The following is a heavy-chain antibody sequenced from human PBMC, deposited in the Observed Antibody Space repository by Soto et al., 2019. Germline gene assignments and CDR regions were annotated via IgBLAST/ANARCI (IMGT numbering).Heavy chain of an antibody. D-gene: IGHD6-13*01. CDR3: ARVPFSSSWYGVDY. CDR2: INVYNGNT. V-gene: IGHV1-18*01. J-gene: IGHJ4*02. Sequence: QVQLVQSGTEVKKPGASVKVSCKASGYTFTSFGNGWVRQAPGQGLEWMGWINVYNGNTYYVQKLQGRVTMTTDTSTSTTYMELRSLRSDDTAVYYCARVPFSSSWYGVDYWGQGTLITVPS. CDR1: GYTFTSFG.